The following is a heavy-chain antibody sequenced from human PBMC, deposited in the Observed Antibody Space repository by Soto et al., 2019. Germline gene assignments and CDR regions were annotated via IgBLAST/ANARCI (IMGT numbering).Heavy chain of an antibody. J-gene: IGHJ2*01. V-gene: IGHV3-73*02. CDR1: GFTFSGSA. Sequence: EVQLVESGGGLVQPGWSLKLSCAASGFTFSGSAMHWVRQASGKGLEWVGRIRSKGNNYATVYAASVTGRFTISRDETTNTAHLQMNSLNTEDTAVYYCTRQALQYWGGDCYILPYFDLWGRGTLVTVSS. D-gene: IGHD2-21*02. CDR2: IRSKGNNYAT. CDR3: TRQALQYWGGDCYILPYFDL.